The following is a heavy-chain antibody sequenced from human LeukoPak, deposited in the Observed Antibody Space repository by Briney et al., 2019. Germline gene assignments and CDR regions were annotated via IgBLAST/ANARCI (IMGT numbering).Heavy chain of an antibody. CDR3: ARAGSGRSPDWFDP. CDR1: GFTFASYG. CDR2: ITISGDYT. Sequence: GGSLRLSCAASGFTFASYGMSWVRQAPGEGLECVSVITISGDYTYYADSVKGRFTISRDNSKNTLYLQMNSLRAEDTAVYYCARAGSGRSPDWFDPWGQGTLVTVSS. D-gene: IGHD1-26*01. J-gene: IGHJ5*02. V-gene: IGHV3-23*01.